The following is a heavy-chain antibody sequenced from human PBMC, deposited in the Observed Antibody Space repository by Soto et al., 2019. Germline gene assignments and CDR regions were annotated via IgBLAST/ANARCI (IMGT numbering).Heavy chain of an antibody. CDR1: GFIFSTYG. V-gene: IGHV3-30*03. CDR3: GATTSYDSVWGSYRYWGDAFDL. Sequence: QVQLVESGGGVVQPGRSLRLSCAASGFIFSTYGMHWVRQAPGKGLEWVAVISFDGINKYSADSVKGRFSISRDNSKNTLYMKMNSLRADDTAVYYCGATTSYDSVWGSYRYWGDAFDLWGQGTMVSVSS. D-gene: IGHD3-16*02. CDR2: ISFDGINK. J-gene: IGHJ3*01.